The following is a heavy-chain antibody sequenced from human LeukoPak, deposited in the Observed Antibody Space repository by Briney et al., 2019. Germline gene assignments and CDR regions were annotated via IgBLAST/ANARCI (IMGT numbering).Heavy chain of an antibody. CDR2: INPNSGGT. Sequence: ASVKVSCKASGYTFTGYYMHWVRQAPGQGLEWMGWINPNSGGTNYAQKFQGRVTMTRDTSISTAYMELSRLRSDDTAVYYCARIDDDYVWGSYRHFDYWGQGTLVTVSS. CDR3: ARIDDDYVWGSYRHFDY. V-gene: IGHV1-2*02. J-gene: IGHJ4*02. CDR1: GYTFTGYY. D-gene: IGHD3-16*02.